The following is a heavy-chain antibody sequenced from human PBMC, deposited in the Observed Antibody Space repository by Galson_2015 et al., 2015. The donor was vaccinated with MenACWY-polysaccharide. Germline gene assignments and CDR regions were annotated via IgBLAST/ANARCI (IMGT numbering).Heavy chain of an antibody. Sequence: SVKVSCKASGGSLSSYSIGWVRQAPGQGLEWMGRIIPFASMENYAQKFQGRVTISADTSTNTAYMELSSLISDDTAVYYCARVDCTGGICSLDYWGQGPLVTVSS. CDR3: ARVDCTGGICSLDY. J-gene: IGHJ4*02. D-gene: IGHD2-8*02. V-gene: IGHV1-69*04. CDR1: GGSLSSYS. CDR2: IIPFASME.